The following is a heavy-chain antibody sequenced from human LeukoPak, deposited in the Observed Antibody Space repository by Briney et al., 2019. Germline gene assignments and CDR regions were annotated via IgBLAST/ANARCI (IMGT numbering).Heavy chain of an antibody. D-gene: IGHD1-26*01. Sequence: GGSLRLSCAASGFTFSNYAMHWVRQAPGKGLEWVAVISFDGSNKYYADSVKGRLTISRDYSKSTLYLQMNSLRAEDTAVYYCARDKIVGATYFDYWGQGTLVTVSS. CDR1: GFTFSNYA. CDR3: ARDKIVGATYFDY. V-gene: IGHV3-30*04. CDR2: ISFDGSNK. J-gene: IGHJ4*02.